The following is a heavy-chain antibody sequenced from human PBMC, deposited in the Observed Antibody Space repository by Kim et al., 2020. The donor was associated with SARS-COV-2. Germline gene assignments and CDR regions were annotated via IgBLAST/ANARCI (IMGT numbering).Heavy chain of an antibody. CDR3: ARVECPQDIVVVVAATPAYYDGMDV. J-gene: IGHJ6*02. CDR1: GYSFTSYW. V-gene: IGHV5-10-1*01. Sequence: GESLKISCKGSGYSFTSYWISWVRQMPGKGLEWMGRIDPSDSYTNYSPSFQGHVTISADKSISTAYLQWRSLKASDTAMYYCARVECPQDIVVVVAATPAYYDGMDVWSQGTTVTVSS. CDR2: IDPSDSYT. D-gene: IGHD2-15*01.